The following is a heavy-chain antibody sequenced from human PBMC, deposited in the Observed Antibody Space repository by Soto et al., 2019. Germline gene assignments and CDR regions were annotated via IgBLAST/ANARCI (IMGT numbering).Heavy chain of an antibody. V-gene: IGHV3-48*02. CDR3: ARDLRMVDAIDFDY. Sequence: EVQLVESGGGLVQPGGSLRLSCAASGFTFSSYSMNWVRQAPGKGLEWVSYISSSGSTIYYADSVKGRVTISRDNAKNSRYLQMNSLRDDDTAVYYCARDLRMVDAIDFDYWGQGTLVTVSS. CDR2: ISSSGSTI. CDR1: GFTFSSYS. J-gene: IGHJ4*02. D-gene: IGHD2-8*01.